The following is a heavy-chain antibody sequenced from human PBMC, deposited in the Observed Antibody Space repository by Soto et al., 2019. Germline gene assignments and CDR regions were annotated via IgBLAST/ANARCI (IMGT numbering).Heavy chain of an antibody. CDR1: GFTFSSYA. Sequence: EVQLLESGGGLVQPGGSLRLSCAASGFTFSSYAMSWVRQAPGKGLEWVSAISGSGGSTYYADSVKGRFTISRDNSKNTLYLQMNSLRAEDTAVYYCAKPTLTPKYYYYYMDVWGKGTTVTVSS. CDR2: ISGSGGST. CDR3: AKPTLTPKYYYYYMDV. V-gene: IGHV3-23*01. D-gene: IGHD3-9*01. J-gene: IGHJ6*03.